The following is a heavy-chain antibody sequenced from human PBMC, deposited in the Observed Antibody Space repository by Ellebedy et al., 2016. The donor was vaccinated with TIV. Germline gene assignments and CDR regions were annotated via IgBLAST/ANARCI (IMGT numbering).Heavy chain of an antibody. CDR1: GFTFRRYW. D-gene: IGHD1-14*01. J-gene: IGHJ2*01. CDR3: ARDPDTGAGWYFDL. Sequence: GESLKISCAASGFTFRRYWMHWVRQAPGKGLVWVSRIKSDGTGISYADSVKGRFTISRDNAKNTLYLQMNSLRAEDTAVYYCARDPDTGAGWYFDLWGRGTLVTVSS. V-gene: IGHV3-74*01. CDR2: IKSDGTGI.